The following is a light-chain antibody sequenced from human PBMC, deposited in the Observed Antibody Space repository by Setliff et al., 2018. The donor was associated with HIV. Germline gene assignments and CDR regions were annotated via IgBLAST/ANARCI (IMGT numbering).Light chain of an antibody. Sequence: QSALTQPASVSGSPGQSITTACTGTSSDVGGYNYVSWYQQHPGKAPKVMIYDVSNRPSGVSNRFSGSKSGNTASLTISGLQAEDEADYYCSSYTGSSTLVDVVGTGTKVTVL. V-gene: IGLV2-14*03. CDR2: DVS. J-gene: IGLJ1*01. CDR3: SSYTGSSTLVDV. CDR1: SSDVGGYNY.